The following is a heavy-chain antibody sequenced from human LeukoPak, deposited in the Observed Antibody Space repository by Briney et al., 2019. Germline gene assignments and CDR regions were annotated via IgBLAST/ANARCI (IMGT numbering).Heavy chain of an antibody. Sequence: GGSLRLSCAASGFTFSSYSMNWVRQAPGKGLKWVSSISSSSSYIYYADSVKGRFTISRDNAKNSLYLQMNSLRAEDTAVYYCARVRAGYFDYWGQGTLVTVSS. CDR3: ARVRAGYFDY. D-gene: IGHD3-10*01. V-gene: IGHV3-21*01. CDR2: ISSSSSYI. CDR1: GFTFSSYS. J-gene: IGHJ4*02.